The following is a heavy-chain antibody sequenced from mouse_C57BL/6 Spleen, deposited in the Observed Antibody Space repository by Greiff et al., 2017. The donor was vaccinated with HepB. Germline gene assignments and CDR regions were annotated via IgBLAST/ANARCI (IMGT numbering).Heavy chain of an antibody. CDR1: GFTFSDYY. J-gene: IGHJ1*03. CDR2: INYDGSST. CDR3: ARESYDWYFDV. Sequence: LKESEGGLVQPGSSMKLSCTASGFTFSDYYMAWVRQVPEKGLEWVANINYDGSSTYYLDSLKSRFIISSDNAKNILYLQMSSLKSEDTATYYCARESYDWYFDVWGTGTTVTVSS. D-gene: IGHD1-1*01. V-gene: IGHV5-16*01.